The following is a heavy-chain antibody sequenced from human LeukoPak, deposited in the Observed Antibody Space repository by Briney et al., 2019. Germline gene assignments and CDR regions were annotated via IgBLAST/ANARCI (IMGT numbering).Heavy chain of an antibody. CDR1: GYAFTGLY. V-gene: IGHV1-2*02. D-gene: IGHD6-19*01. J-gene: IGHJ5*02. CDR2: IDPNSGGT. Sequence: ASVKVSCKASGYAFTGLYMHWVRQAPGQGPEWMGWIDPNSGGTDYAQRCQGRVTMTRDTSINTIYMELSSLRSDDTAVYYCARERVSVAGWFDPWGQGTLVTVSS. CDR3: ARERVSVAGWFDP.